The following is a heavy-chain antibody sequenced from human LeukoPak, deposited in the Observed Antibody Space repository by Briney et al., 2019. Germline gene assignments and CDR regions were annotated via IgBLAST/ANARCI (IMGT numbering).Heavy chain of an antibody. D-gene: IGHD5-12*01. Sequence: GGTLRLSCAASGFTFSSYGMSWVRQAPGKGLVWVSRINSDGSSTSYADSVKGRFTISRDNAKNTLYLQMNSLRAEDTAVYYCARGPSGYHNTGGQGTLVTVSS. J-gene: IGHJ4*02. V-gene: IGHV3-74*01. CDR2: INSDGSST. CDR3: ARGPSGYHNT. CDR1: GFTFSSYG.